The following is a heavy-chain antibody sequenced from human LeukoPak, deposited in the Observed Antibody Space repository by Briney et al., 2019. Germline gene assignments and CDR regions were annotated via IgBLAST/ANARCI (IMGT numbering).Heavy chain of an antibody. D-gene: IGHD3-3*01. CDR2: IYYSGST. CDR3: ARESYYDFWSGYSFDY. Sequence: PSETLSLTCTVSGGSISSYYWSWIRQPPGKGLEWIGYIYYSGSTNYNPSLKSRVTISVDTSKNQFSLKLSSVTAADTAVYYCARESYYDFWSGYSFDYWGQGTLVTVSS. V-gene: IGHV4-59*12. J-gene: IGHJ4*02. CDR1: GGSISSYY.